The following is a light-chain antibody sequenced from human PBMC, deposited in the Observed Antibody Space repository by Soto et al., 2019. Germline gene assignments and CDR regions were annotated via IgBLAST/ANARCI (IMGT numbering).Light chain of an antibody. CDR2: DAS. J-gene: IGKJ1*01. CDR3: QQYHGYSLT. Sequence: DIQMTQSPSTLSASVWDTVTITCRASQTIGTWLAWYQQKPAKAPKLLIYDASTLQSGVPSRFSGSESGTEFILTISGLQPDDFATYYCQQYHGYSLTFGQGTKVDI. CDR1: QTIGTW. V-gene: IGKV1-5*01.